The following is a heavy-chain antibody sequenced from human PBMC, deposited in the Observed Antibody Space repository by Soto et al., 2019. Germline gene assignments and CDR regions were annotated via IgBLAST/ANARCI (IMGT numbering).Heavy chain of an antibody. CDR3: ARVGVFSYGYGDY. D-gene: IGHD5-18*01. V-gene: IGHV1-18*04. J-gene: IGHJ4*02. Sequence: ASVKVSCKASGYTFTGYYMHWVRQAPGQGLEWMGWISPYNGNTNYAQKFQGRVTMTTDTTTSTAYMELRSLRSDDTAVYYCARVGVFSYGYGDYWGQGTLVTVSS. CDR2: ISPYNGNT. CDR1: GYTFTGYY.